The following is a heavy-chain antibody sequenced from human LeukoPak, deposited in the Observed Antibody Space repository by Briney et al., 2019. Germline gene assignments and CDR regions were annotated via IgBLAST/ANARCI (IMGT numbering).Heavy chain of an antibody. V-gene: IGHV3-33*01. D-gene: IGHD6-13*01. Sequence: GGSLRLSCAASGFSFSAYGVHWVRQAPGKGLEWVAVIWYDGSSKDYADSVKGRFTFSRDNSKNTLYLQMNSLTVEDTAVYYCARSQSSSLIDYWGQGTLVTVSS. CDR2: IWYDGSSK. CDR1: GFSFSAYG. CDR3: ARSQSSSLIDY. J-gene: IGHJ4*02.